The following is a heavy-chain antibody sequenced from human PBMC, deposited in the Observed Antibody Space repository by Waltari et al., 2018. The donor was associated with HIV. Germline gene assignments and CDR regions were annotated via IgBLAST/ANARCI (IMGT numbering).Heavy chain of an antibody. CDR3: ARRFGGVNAFDV. D-gene: IGHD3-16*01. CDR2: IYPGDSET. J-gene: IGHJ3*01. CDR1: VYTFSRYW. Sequence: EDQRVQPGAEVNKPGESLKISCTGSVYTFSRYWIAWVRQMPGKGLEWMGIIYPGDSETKYSPSFQGQVTISVEKSIRTAYLQLSSLKASDSAMYYCARRFGGVNAFDVWGQGTMVTVSS. V-gene: IGHV5-51*01.